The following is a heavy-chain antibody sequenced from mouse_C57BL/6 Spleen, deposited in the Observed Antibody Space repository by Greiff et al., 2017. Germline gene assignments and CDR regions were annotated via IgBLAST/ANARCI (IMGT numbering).Heavy chain of an antibody. CDR2: IDPSDSAT. V-gene: IGHV1-52*01. J-gene: IGHJ2*01. CDR3: ARCPFYDGYYDY. Sequence: QVQLQQPGAELVRPGSSVKLSCKASGYTFTSYWMHWVKQRPIQGLEWIGNIDPSDSATHYNQKFKDKATLTVDKSSSTAYMQRISLTSEDSAVYYCARCPFYDGYYDYWSQGTTLTVSS. D-gene: IGHD2-3*01. CDR1: GYTFTSYW.